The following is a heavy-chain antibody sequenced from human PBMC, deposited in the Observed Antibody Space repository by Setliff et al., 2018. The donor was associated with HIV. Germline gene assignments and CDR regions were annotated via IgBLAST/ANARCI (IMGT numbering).Heavy chain of an antibody. CDR1: GFTFRDYW. Sequence: GGSLRLSCAGSGFTFRDYWMNWVRQAPGKGLEWVSHIGSSGTSIYYADSVKGRFTSSRDNAKNSLYLQMNSLRAEDTAFYYCARGRVPGNYWGQGTLVTVSS. CDR3: ARGRVPGNY. V-gene: IGHV3-11*04. D-gene: IGHD2-2*01. CDR2: IGSSGTSI. J-gene: IGHJ4*02.